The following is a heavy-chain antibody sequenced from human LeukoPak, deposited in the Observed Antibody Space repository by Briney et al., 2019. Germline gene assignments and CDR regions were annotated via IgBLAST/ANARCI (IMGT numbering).Heavy chain of an antibody. Sequence: GGSLRLSCAASGFTFSSYEMNWVRQAPGKGLEWVSYISSSGSTIYYADSVKGRFTISRDNAKNSLYLQMNSLRAEDTAVYYCAREGDIVVAPAAGPFDYWGQGTLVTVSS. CDR1: GFTFSSYE. J-gene: IGHJ4*02. V-gene: IGHV3-48*03. CDR2: ISSSGSTI. CDR3: AREGDIVVAPAAGPFDY. D-gene: IGHD2-2*01.